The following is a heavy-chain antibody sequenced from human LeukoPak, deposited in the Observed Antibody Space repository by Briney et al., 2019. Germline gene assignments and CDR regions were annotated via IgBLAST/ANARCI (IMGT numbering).Heavy chain of an antibody. CDR3: ARGRLKRVPFTKVAGALDY. CDR2: MGHYNGNT. Sequence: GASVKVSCKASGYTFRNYGITWVRQAPGQGVEWVGWMGHYNGNTYYAQKFQRRVIMPPDTSTTTAHMELTSLRSDDTAVYYCARGRLKRVPFTKVAGALDYWGQGTRVTVSS. D-gene: IGHD6-19*01. J-gene: IGHJ4*02. V-gene: IGHV1-18*01. CDR1: GYTFRNYG.